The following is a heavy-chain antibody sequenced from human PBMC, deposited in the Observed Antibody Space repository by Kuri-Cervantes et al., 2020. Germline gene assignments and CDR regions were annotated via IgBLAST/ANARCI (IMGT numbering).Heavy chain of an antibody. CDR1: GFTFSSYA. CDR3: ARVTDGYPHRNFDY. V-gene: IGHV3-23*01. CDR2: ISGSGGST. Sequence: GESLKISCAASGFTFSSYAMSWVRQAPGKGLEWVSAISGSGGSTYYADSVKGRFTISRDNSKNTLYLQMNSLRAEDTAVYYCARVTDGYPHRNFDYWGQGTLVTVSS. D-gene: IGHD3-22*01. J-gene: IGHJ4*02.